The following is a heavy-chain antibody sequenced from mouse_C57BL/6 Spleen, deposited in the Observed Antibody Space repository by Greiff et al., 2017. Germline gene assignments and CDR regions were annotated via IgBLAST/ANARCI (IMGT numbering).Heavy chain of an antibody. J-gene: IGHJ4*01. CDR2: IYPGNGDT. V-gene: IGHV1-12*01. CDR3: ARELGYYAMDY. Sequence: VKLQQSGAELVRPGASVKMSCKASGYTFTSYNMHWVKQTPRQGLEWIGAIYPGNGDTSYNQKLKGKATLTVDQSSSTAYMQLSSLTSEDAAVYFCARELGYYAMDYWGQGTAVTVSS. CDR1: GYTFTSYN.